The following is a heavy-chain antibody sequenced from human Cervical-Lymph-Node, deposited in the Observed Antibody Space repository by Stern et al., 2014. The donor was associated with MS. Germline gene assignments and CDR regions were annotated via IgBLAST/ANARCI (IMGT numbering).Heavy chain of an antibody. CDR2: VNPRFDNA. V-gene: IGHV1-46*03. CDR1: GYTFTSYY. D-gene: IGHD1-14*01. Sequence: VQLVQSGAEVKKPGAAVKVSCKASGYTFTSYYMHWVRQAPGQGLEWMGGVNPRFDNAPYTQSYQQRATLTRDTSTATVYMELSSLRFADTAVYYCVRGDTTWHFFYYGLDVWGQGTTVTVSS. CDR3: VRGDTTWHFFYYGLDV. J-gene: IGHJ6*02.